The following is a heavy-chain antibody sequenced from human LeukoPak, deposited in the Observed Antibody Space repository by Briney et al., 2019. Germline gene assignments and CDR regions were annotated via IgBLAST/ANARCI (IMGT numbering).Heavy chain of an antibody. CDR3: ASGSTSSIFVY. CDR1: GYTFTGYY. D-gene: IGHD2-2*01. V-gene: IGHV1-2*04. J-gene: IGHJ4*02. CDR2: INPNSGGT. Sequence: ASVKVSCKASGYTFTGYYMHWVRQAPGQGLEWMGWINPNSGGTNYAQKSQGWVTMTRDTSASTAYMELSSLRSEDTAVYYCASGSTSSIFVYWGQGTLVTVSS.